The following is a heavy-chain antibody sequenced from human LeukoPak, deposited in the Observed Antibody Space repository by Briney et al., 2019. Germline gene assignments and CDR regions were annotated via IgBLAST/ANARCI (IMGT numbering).Heavy chain of an antibody. CDR2: IYNSGST. CDR3: ARDPELVPLDY. Sequence: SETLSLTCTVSGGSISSYYWSWIRQPPGKGLEWIGYIYNSGSTNYNPSLKSRVTMSVDTSKKQFSLKLSSVTAADTAVYYCARDPELVPLDYWGQGTLVTVSS. V-gene: IGHV4-4*08. D-gene: IGHD3-3*02. CDR1: GGSISSYY. J-gene: IGHJ4*02.